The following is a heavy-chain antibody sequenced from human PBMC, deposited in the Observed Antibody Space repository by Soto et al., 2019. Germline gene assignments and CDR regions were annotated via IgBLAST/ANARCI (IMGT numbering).Heavy chain of an antibody. D-gene: IGHD2-15*01. V-gene: IGHV4-30-4*01. CDR2: IYYSGST. J-gene: IGHJ5*02. Sequence: QVQLQESGPGLVNPSQTLSLTCTVSGGSISSGDYYWSWIRQPPGKGLEWIGYIYYSGSTYYNPSRKRRVTISAVTCRNPFSLKTSCVTAADTAVYYCAGDYCSGGSCYPPPGFDPWGQGTMVTVSS. CDR3: AGDYCSGGSCYPPPGFDP. CDR1: GGSISSGDYY.